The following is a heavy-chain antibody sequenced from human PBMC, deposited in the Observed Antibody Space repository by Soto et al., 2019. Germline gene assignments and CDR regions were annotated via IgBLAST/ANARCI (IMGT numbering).Heavy chain of an antibody. D-gene: IGHD3-10*01. CDR2: IYHSGNT. V-gene: IGHV4-4*02. Sequence: QVQLQESGPGLVKPSGTLSLTCAVSGGSISSSNWWSWVRQPPGKGLEWIGEIYHSGNTNYNPSLKRRVPMAVDKSRNQFSLKLSSVTAADTAVYYCARRWGEGRGDYWGQGTLVTVSS. J-gene: IGHJ4*02. CDR1: GGSISSSNW. CDR3: ARRWGEGRGDY.